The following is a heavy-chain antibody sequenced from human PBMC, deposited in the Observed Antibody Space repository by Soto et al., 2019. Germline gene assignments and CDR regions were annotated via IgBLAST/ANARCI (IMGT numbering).Heavy chain of an antibody. J-gene: IGHJ6*02. Sequence: VQLLESGGALVQPGGSLRLSCAASGFTFSSYAMCWVRQAPGKGLEWVSTISNSGDTYYADSVEGRFTISRDNSKNTLYLQMNSLRAEDTAVYYCAKTKFRGVVVNVWGQGTTVTVSS. CDR3: AKTKFRGVVVNV. V-gene: IGHV3-23*01. CDR2: ISNSGDT. CDR1: GFTFSSYA. D-gene: IGHD3-10*01.